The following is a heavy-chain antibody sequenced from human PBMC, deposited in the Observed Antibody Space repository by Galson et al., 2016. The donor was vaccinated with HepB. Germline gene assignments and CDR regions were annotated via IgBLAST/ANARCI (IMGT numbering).Heavy chain of an antibody. CDR1: GFTFTSYS. J-gene: IGHJ4*02. Sequence: SVKVSCKASGFTFTSYSISWVRQAPGQGLEWMGWISAFNGHTNYAPKLQGRVTLTTDTSTSTAYMELRNLRSNDTAVYYCARDLEIIGEALSDSKKDYWGQGTLVIVSS. CDR2: ISAFNGHT. V-gene: IGHV1-18*01. D-gene: IGHD3-3*01. CDR3: ARDLEIIGEALSDSKKDY.